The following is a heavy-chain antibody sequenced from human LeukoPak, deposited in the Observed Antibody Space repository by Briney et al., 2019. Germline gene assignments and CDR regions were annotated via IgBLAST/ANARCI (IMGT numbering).Heavy chain of an antibody. J-gene: IGHJ4*02. Sequence: GGSLRLSCAASGFTFSSSWMAWVRQTPGKGLESVANINQAGSDKNYVDSVKGRFTISRDNGKNSLYLQMNSLRAEDTALYYCARDYYTSGSHWGQGTLVIVSS. CDR1: GFTFSSSW. CDR2: INQAGSDK. CDR3: ARDYYTSGSH. D-gene: IGHD3-10*01. V-gene: IGHV3-7*01.